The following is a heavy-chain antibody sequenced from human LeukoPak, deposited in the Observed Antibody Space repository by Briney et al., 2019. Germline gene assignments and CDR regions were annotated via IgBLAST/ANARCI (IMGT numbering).Heavy chain of an antibody. D-gene: IGHD6-13*01. CDR3: ARDFRQQLVLYYFGY. J-gene: IGHJ4*02. CDR1: DFALRKYN. V-gene: IGHV3-30*04. Sequence: GRSLRLSCTASDFALRKYNIHWVRQAPGQGLEWVALILYDGSNYYDADSVRGRFSISRDNSKDTVYLDMNSLRAEDTAVYYCARDFRQQLVLYYFGYWGQGTLVTVSS. CDR2: ILYDGSNY.